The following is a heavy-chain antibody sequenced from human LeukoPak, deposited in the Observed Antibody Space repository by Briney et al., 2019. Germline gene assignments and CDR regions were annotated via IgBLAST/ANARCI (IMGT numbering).Heavy chain of an antibody. D-gene: IGHD3-10*01. Sequence: SETLSLTCTVSGGSISSSSYYWGWIRQPPGKGLEWIGSIYYSGSTYYNPSLKSRITISVDTSKNQFSLKMRSVTAADTAVYYCARVLFRGGDYWGQGTLVTVSS. V-gene: IGHV4-39*01. CDR3: ARVLFRGGDY. J-gene: IGHJ4*02. CDR2: IYYSGST. CDR1: GGSISSSSYY.